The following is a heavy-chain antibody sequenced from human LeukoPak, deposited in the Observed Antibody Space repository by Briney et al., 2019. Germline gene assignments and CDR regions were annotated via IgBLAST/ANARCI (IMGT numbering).Heavy chain of an antibody. D-gene: IGHD6-13*01. CDR3: ARGLHDRSWYGAH. V-gene: IGHV3-30*04. CDR2: LPPDGSYQ. CDR1: GLTFSDYI. J-gene: IGHJ4*02. Sequence: PGRSLRLSCAASGLTFSDYIMQWVRQAPGKGLEWVALLPPDGSYQYYADSLKGRFTISRDNLKKALYLQTNSLRLEDPAVYYCARGLHDRSWYGAHWGQGALLSVSS.